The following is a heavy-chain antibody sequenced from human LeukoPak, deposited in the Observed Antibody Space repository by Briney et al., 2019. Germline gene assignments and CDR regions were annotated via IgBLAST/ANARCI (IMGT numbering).Heavy chain of an antibody. CDR2: ISAGGRTV. V-gene: IGHV3-11*01. Sequence: GGSLRLSCTASRFTFSDHYMTWIRQAPGKGLEWLSYISAGGRTVYYADSVKGRFTISRDNAKNSLSLQMNSLKPEDTALYYCAKGPGLGAGKRYLDLWGRGTLVIVSS. CDR3: AKGPGLGAGKRYLDL. CDR1: RFTFSDHY. D-gene: IGHD6-13*01. J-gene: IGHJ2*01.